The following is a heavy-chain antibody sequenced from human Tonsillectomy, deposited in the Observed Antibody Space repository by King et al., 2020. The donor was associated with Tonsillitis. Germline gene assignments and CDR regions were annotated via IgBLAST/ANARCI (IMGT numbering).Heavy chain of an antibody. D-gene: IGHD3-10*01. Sequence: VQLQESGPGLVKPSEALSLTCTVSGGSISSYYWSWIRQPPGKGLEWMGYIYYSGSTNYNPSLKSRVTISVDTSKNQFSLKLSSVTAADTAVYYCAMVRGAGAYWGQGTLVTVSS. CDR1: GGSISSYY. J-gene: IGHJ4*02. V-gene: IGHV4-59*08. CDR3: AMVRGAGAY. CDR2: IYYSGST.